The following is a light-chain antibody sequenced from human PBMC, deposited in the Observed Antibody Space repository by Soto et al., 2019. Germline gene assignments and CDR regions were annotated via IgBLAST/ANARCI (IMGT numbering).Light chain of an antibody. CDR2: GAS. CDR1: QSISNN. V-gene: IGKV3-15*01. J-gene: IGKJ3*01. CDR3: QQYNNWPPT. Sequence: EVVMTQSPPTLSVSPGERATLSCRASQSISNNLAWYQQKPGQAPRPLISGASARATGVPARFSGSGSGTEFTLTISSLQSEDFAVYSCQQYNNWPPTFGPGTKVEIK.